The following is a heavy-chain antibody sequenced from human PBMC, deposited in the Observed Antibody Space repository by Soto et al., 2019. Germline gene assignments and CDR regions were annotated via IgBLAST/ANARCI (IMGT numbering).Heavy chain of an antibody. D-gene: IGHD3-10*01. J-gene: IGHJ6*02. CDR3: ARDLRVTMVRGGAYGMDV. CDR1: CGSISSSNW. V-gene: IGHV4-4*02. CDR2: IYHSGST. Sequence: SETLSLTCAVSCGSISSSNWWSWVRQPPGEGLEWIGEIYHSGSTNYNPSLKSRVTISVDKSKNQFSLKLSSVTAADTAVYYCARDLRVTMVRGGAYGMDVWGQGTTVTVSS.